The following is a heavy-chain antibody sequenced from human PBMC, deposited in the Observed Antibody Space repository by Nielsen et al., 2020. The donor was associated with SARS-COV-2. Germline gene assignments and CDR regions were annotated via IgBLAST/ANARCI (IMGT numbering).Heavy chain of an antibody. Sequence: WIRQPPGKGLEWISSIDPDSDFIYYGDSVKGRFTISRDNSKNTLYLQMNSLRAEDTAVYYCAKDGGIVVVVAAHYGMDVWGQGTTVTVSS. CDR3: AKDGGIVVVVAAHYGMDV. D-gene: IGHD2-15*01. J-gene: IGHJ6*02. V-gene: IGHV3-48*01. CDR2: IDPDSDFI.